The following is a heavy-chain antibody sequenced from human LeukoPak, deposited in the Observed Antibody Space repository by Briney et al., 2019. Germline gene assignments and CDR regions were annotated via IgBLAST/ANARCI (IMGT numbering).Heavy chain of an antibody. CDR2: ISWNSGSI. J-gene: IGHJ4*02. V-gene: IGHV3-9*01. D-gene: IGHD5-24*01. Sequence: GGSLRLSCAASGFTFDDYAMHWVRQAPGKGLEWGSGISWNSGSIGYADSVKGRFTISRDNAKNSLYLQMNSLRAEDTALYYCAKDTGDGYNLAPFDYWGQGTLVTVSS. CDR3: AKDTGDGYNLAPFDY. CDR1: GFTFDDYA.